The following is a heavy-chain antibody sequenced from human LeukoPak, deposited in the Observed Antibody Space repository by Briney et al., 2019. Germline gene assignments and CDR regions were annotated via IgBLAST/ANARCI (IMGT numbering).Heavy chain of an antibody. CDR3: ASGYTYVRLGDH. Sequence: PGGSLSLSCAVSGLSFSNYWMHWVRQAPGKGLVWVARTNLHGATVDYADSVKGRFTISRDNAKNTLFLQMNSLRAEDTAVYYCASGYTYVRLGDHWGQGSRHTLSS. CDR2: TNLHGATV. V-gene: IGHV3-74*01. J-gene: IGHJ1*01. D-gene: IGHD3-16*01. CDR1: GLSFSNYW.